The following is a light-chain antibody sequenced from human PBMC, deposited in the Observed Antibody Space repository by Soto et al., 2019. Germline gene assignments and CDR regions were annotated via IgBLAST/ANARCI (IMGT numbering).Light chain of an antibody. V-gene: IGKV1-39*01. CDR1: QSISSY. J-gene: IGKJ1*01. Sequence: DIPMTQSPSSLSASVGDRVTITCRASQSISSYLNWYQQRPGKAPKLLIYATSTLHSGVPSRFSGGGSGTDFTLTISSLQPEDFAIYYCQQSYITPPWTFGQGTKVE. CDR2: ATS. CDR3: QQSYITPPWT.